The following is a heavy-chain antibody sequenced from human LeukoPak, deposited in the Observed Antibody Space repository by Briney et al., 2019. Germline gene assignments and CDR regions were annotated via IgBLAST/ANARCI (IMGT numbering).Heavy chain of an antibody. V-gene: IGHV1-24*01. J-gene: IGHJ4*02. CDR3: AIRARFMPSRTYFDS. CDR1: GYSLTELS. CDR2: FDHEDDET. Sequence: ASVKVSCKVSGYSLTELSMHWVRQAPGKGLEWMGGFDHEDDETIYTQKFQGRVTMIEDTSTDTAYMELTSLRSEDTAVYYCAIRARFMPSRTYFDSWGQGTLVTVSS. D-gene: IGHD2-2*01.